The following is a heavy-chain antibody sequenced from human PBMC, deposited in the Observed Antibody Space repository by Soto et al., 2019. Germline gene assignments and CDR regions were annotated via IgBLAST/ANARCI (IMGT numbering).Heavy chain of an antibody. D-gene: IGHD1-26*01. V-gene: IGHV5-51*01. Sequence: GESLKISCSGSGYSFTSYWVGWGRQRPGKGLEWMGLSYPGACDARYSRAFQDHVTNSANKSISSAYLKWSSLKASDNAMYYCARHVRSGSYYPYYYYGMHVWGQGTRVTVSS. CDR2: SYPGACDA. CDR1: GYSFTSYW. CDR3: ARHVRSGSYYPYYYYGMHV. J-gene: IGHJ6*02.